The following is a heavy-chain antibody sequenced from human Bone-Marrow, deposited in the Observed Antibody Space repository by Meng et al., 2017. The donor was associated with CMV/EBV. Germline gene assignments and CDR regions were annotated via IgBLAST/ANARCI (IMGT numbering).Heavy chain of an antibody. J-gene: IGHJ6*02. Sequence: ASVKVSCKASGYTFTSYGISWVRQAPGQGLEWMGWISAYNGNTNYAQKLQGRVTMTTDTSTSTAYMELRSLRSDDTAVYYRARDSKGAAPGYYYGMDVWGQGTTVTVSS. CDR2: ISAYNGNT. CDR1: GYTFTSYG. CDR3: ARDSKGAAPGYYYGMDV. D-gene: IGHD6-6*01. V-gene: IGHV1-18*01.